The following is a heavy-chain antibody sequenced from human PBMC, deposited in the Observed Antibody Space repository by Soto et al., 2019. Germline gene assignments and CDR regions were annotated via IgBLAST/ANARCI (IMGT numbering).Heavy chain of an antibody. CDR3: AHSSNDYDYIWGSYRYCFDY. D-gene: IGHD3-16*02. CDR2: IYWDDDK. V-gene: IGHV2-5*02. CDR1: GFSLSTSGVG. J-gene: IGHJ4*02. Sequence: QITLKESGPTLVKPTQTLTLTCTFSGFSLSTSGVGVGWIRQPPGKALEWLALIYWDDDKRYSPSLKSRLTITKDTSKNQVVLTMTNMDPVDTATYYCAHSSNDYDYIWGSYRYCFDYWGQGTLVTVSS.